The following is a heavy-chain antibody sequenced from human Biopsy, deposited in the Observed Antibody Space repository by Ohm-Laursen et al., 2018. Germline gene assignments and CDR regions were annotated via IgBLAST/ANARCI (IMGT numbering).Heavy chain of an antibody. Sequence: ASVKVSCKVSGDRFTEFSIHWVRQAPGKGLEWMGGFDPEEGQRTYAQKSQGRLTMTEDTSADTAYMELRGLRSEDAAVYYCAADSENCGGDCYIYWGQGTQVTVSS. CDR3: AADSENCGGDCYIY. D-gene: IGHD2-21*02. CDR1: GDRFTEFS. V-gene: IGHV1-24*01. J-gene: IGHJ4*02. CDR2: FDPEEGQR.